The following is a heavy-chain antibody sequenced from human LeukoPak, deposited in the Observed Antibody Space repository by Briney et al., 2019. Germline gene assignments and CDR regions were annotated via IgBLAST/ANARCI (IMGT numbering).Heavy chain of an antibody. Sequence: GGSLRLSCAASGFTFSSYAMSWVRQAPGKGLEWVSAISGSGGSTYYADSVKGRFTISRDNSKNTLYLQMNSLRAEDTAVYYCAKSQDSSGWYGSFDYWGQGTLVTVSS. CDR3: AKSQDSSGWYGSFDY. CDR2: ISGSGGST. D-gene: IGHD6-19*01. CDR1: GFTFSSYA. V-gene: IGHV3-23*01. J-gene: IGHJ4*02.